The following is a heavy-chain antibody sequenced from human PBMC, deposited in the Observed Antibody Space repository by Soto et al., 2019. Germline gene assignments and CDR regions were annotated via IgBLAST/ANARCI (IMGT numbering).Heavy chain of an antibody. V-gene: IGHV4-34*01. CDR1: GGSFSGYY. J-gene: IGHJ6*03. D-gene: IGHD2-15*01. Sequence: SETLSLTCAVSGGSFSGYYWSWIRQPPGKGLEWIGEINHSGSTNYNPSLKSRVTISVDTSKNQFSLKLSSVTAADTAVYYCARGAGYCSGGSCYTYYYYYMDVWGKGTTVT. CDR2: INHSGST. CDR3: ARGAGYCSGGSCYTYYYYYMDV.